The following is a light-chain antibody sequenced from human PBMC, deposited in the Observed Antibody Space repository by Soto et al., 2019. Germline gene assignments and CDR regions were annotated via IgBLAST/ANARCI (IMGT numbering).Light chain of an antibody. CDR1: QTISTD. V-gene: IGKV3-15*01. Sequence: EVVMTQSPATVSVFPGEGVTLSCRASQTISTDLAWYQQKPGQAPRLLIYGASTRATGVPDRFSGGGSGTELPPTISSLQSEDFAFYYCQQNNKWPPVTFGGGTKVEIK. J-gene: IGKJ4*01. CDR3: QQNNKWPPVT. CDR2: GAS.